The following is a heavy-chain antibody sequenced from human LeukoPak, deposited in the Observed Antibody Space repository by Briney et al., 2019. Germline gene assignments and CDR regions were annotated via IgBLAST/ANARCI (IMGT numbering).Heavy chain of an antibody. CDR2: ISYDGSNK. J-gene: IGHJ4*02. Sequence: GGSLRLSCAASGFTFSSYGMHWVRQAPGKGLEWVAVISYDGSNKYYADSVKGRFTISRDNAKNSLYLQMNSLRAEDTAVYYCAREYLAGMGFDYWGQGTLVTVSS. V-gene: IGHV3-30*03. CDR3: AREYLAGMGFDY. D-gene: IGHD6-13*01. CDR1: GFTFSSYG.